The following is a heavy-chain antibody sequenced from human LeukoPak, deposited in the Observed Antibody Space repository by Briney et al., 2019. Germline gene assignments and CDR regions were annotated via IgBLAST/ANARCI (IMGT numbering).Heavy chain of an antibody. CDR1: AFTFSSYA. D-gene: IGHD3-10*01. CDR2: ISYDGSNK. Sequence: GRSLRLSCAASAFTFSSYAMHWVRQAPGKGLEWVAGISYDGSNKYYADSVKGRFIISRDNSKNTLYLQMNSLRAEDTAVFYCAREPSGGLDYWGPGTLVTVFS. CDR3: AREPSGGLDY. J-gene: IGHJ4*02. V-gene: IGHV3-30-3*01.